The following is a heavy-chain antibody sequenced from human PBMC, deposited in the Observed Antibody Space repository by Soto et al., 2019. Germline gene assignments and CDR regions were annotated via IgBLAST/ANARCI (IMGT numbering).Heavy chain of an antibody. CDR1: GFTFSSYA. CDR3: ARALNWNYFDY. J-gene: IGHJ4*02. Sequence: GGSLRLSCAASGFTFSSYAMHWVRQAPGKGLEWVAVISYDGSNKYYADSVKGRFTISRDNSKNTLYLQMNSLRAEDTAVYYCARALNWNYFDYWGQGTLVTVSS. CDR2: ISYDGSNK. D-gene: IGHD1-1*01. V-gene: IGHV3-30-3*01.